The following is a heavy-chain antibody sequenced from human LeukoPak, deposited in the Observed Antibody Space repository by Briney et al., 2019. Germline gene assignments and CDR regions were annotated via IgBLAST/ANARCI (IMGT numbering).Heavy chain of an antibody. J-gene: IGHJ4*02. Sequence: GGSLRLSCAASGFTFSSNAMIWVRQAPGKGLEWVSVISGSGGNTYYADSVKGRLTISRGNSKNTLYLQMNSLRAEDTAVYYCAKAVGSGWRYYFDYWGQGTLVTVSS. V-gene: IGHV3-23*01. D-gene: IGHD6-19*01. CDR3: AKAVGSGWRYYFDY. CDR2: ISGSGGNT. CDR1: GFTFSSNA.